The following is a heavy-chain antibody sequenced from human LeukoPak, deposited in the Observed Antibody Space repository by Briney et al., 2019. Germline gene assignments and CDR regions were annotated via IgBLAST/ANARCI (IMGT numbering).Heavy chain of an antibody. CDR3: AKIGRRYDFWTGYYEEEVDYMDV. J-gene: IGHJ6*03. CDR2: ISDSGGST. Sequence: GGSLRLSCAASGFTFSNYGMSWIRQAPGKGLEWVSGISDSGGSTKYEVSVKGRFTISRDNYKDTLYLQMNSLRAEDTAVYYCAKIGRRYDFWTGYYEEEVDYMDVWGKGTTVTVSS. D-gene: IGHD3-3*01. V-gene: IGHV3-23*02. CDR1: GFTFSNYG.